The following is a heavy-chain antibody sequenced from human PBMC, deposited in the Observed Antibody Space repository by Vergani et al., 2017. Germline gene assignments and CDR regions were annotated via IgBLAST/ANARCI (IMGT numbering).Heavy chain of an antibody. D-gene: IGHD3-22*01. CDR2: ISSSGSTI. J-gene: IGHJ3*02. CDR1: GFTFSSYE. CDR3: ARGEGDYYDSSGYSGAFDI. V-gene: IGHV3-48*03. Sequence: EVQLVESGGGLVQPGGSLRLSCAASGFTFSSYEMNWVRQAPGKGLEWVSYISSSGSTIYYADSVKGRFPISRDNAKNSLYLQMNSLRAEDTAVYYCARGEGDYYDSSGYSGAFDIWGQGTMVTVSS.